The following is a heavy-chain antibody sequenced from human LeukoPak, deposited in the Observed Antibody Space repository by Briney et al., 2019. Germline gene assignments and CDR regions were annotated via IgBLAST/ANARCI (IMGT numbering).Heavy chain of an antibody. Sequence: ASVKVSCKASGYTFTGYYMHWVRQAPGQGLEWMGWINPNSGGTNYAQKFQGRVTMTRGTSISTAYMELSRLRSDDTAVHYCVYYDILTGFYNWGQGTLVTVSS. D-gene: IGHD3-9*01. CDR2: INPNSGGT. V-gene: IGHV1-2*02. J-gene: IGHJ4*02. CDR3: VYYDILTGFYN. CDR1: GYTFTGYY.